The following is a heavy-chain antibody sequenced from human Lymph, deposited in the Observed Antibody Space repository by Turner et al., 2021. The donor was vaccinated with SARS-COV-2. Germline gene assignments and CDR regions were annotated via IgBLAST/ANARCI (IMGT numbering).Heavy chain of an antibody. CDR1: GFTFDDYG. CDR2: INWNGGSI. CDR3: ARGTGATDY. D-gene: IGHD1-26*01. J-gene: IGHJ4*02. Sequence: EVQLVESGGGVVRPGGSLRLSCAASGFTFDDYGMNWVRQGPGKGREWVCSINWNGGSIGYADSVKGRLTIYRDNATNSLYLKMNSLRDEDTDFYHCARGTGATDYWGQGTLVTVSS. V-gene: IGHV3-20*01.